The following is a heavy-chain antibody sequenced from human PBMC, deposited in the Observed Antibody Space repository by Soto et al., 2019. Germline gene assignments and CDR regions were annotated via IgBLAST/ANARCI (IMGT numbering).Heavy chain of an antibody. D-gene: IGHD2-8*01. V-gene: IGHV3-23*01. CDR3: AKCMQAYWNYDAHHI. J-gene: IGHJ3*02. CDR2: ITGSAGTT. Sequence: EVKLLESGGGSVQPGGSLRLSCVASGFTFSSYSMTWVRQAPGKGLEWVAHITGSAGTTYYADSVKGRFTISRDTSRNTVYLQMNSLRAEDTALYYCAKCMQAYWNYDAHHIWGQGTMVTVSS. CDR1: GFTFSSYS.